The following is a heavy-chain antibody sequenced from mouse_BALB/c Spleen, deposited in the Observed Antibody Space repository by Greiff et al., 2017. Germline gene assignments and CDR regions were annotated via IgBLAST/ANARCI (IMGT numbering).Heavy chain of an antibody. Sequence: EVHLVESGGGLVKPGGSLKLSCAASGFTFSDYYMYWVRQTPEKRLEWVATISDGGSYTYYPDSVKGRFTISRDNAKNNLYLQMSSLKSEDTAMYYCARDRYDDTNYAMDYWGQGTSVTVSS. V-gene: IGHV5-4*02. D-gene: IGHD2-14*01. CDR1: GFTFSDYY. CDR3: ARDRYDDTNYAMDY. CDR2: ISDGGSYT. J-gene: IGHJ4*01.